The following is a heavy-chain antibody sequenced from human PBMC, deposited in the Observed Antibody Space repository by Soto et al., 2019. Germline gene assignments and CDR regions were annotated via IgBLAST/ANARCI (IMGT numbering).Heavy chain of an antibody. D-gene: IGHD2-21*02. V-gene: IGHV2-5*02. J-gene: IGHJ6*02. CDR3: IQSRCGGDCLQSYASHYYYGMDV. CDR1: GFSLSTSGVG. CDR2: IYWDDDK. Sequence: QITLKESGPTLVKPTQTLTLTCTFSGFSLSTSGVGVGWIRQPPGKALELLALIYWDDDKRYSPSLRSRPTISKDTSKNQVVLTMTNMDPVDTATYYCIQSRCGGDCLQSYASHYYYGMDVWGQGTTVTVSS.